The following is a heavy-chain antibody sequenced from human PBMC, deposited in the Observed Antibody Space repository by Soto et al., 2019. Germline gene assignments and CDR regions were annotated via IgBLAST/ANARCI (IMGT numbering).Heavy chain of an antibody. CDR1: GAPITGGDYS. V-gene: IGHV4-30-2*01. J-gene: IGHJ5*02. CDR2: IFHGGST. D-gene: IGHD2-2*01. CDR3: ARGRVVVQAAVMFNCLDP. Sequence: SETLSLTCGISGAPITGGDYSWNWIGQPPGKGLEWIGYIFHGGSTYYNPSLRSRVTISVDRSRTQFYLKMSSVTDADTAVSYCARGRVVVQAAVMFNCLDPWGPGALVTVSS.